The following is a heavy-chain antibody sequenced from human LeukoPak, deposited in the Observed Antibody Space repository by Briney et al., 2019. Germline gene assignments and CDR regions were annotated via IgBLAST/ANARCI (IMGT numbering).Heavy chain of an antibody. D-gene: IGHD4-11*01. Sequence: GPSVNCSCKASGYTFTNYYIHWVRQAPGQGLEWMGWINPNSGGTNYAQKFQGRVTMTRDTSISTAYMELSRLTSDDTAVYYCAKDAIVRDYSNSDYWGQGTLATVSS. V-gene: IGHV1-2*02. CDR3: AKDAIVRDYSNSDY. J-gene: IGHJ4*02. CDR1: GYTFTNYY. CDR2: INPNSGGT.